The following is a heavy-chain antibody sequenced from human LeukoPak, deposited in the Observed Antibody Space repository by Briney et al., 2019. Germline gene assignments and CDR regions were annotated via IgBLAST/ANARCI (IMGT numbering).Heavy chain of an antibody. Sequence: SETLSLTCAVYGGSFSGYYWSWIRLPPGKGLEWTGEINHSGSTNYNPSLKSRVTISVDTSKNQFSLKLSSVTAADTAVYYCARSYIAARGKYFDLWGRGTLVTVSS. J-gene: IGHJ2*01. D-gene: IGHD6-6*01. V-gene: IGHV4-34*01. CDR2: INHSGST. CDR1: GGSFSGYY. CDR3: ARSYIAARGKYFDL.